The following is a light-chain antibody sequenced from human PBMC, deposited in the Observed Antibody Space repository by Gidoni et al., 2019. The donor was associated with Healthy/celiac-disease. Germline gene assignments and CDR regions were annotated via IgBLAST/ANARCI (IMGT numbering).Light chain of an antibody. J-gene: IGKJ2*01. CDR1: QSISSW. CDR3: QQYNSYLYT. Sequence: EIQLTPPPSTLSASVGDRVTITCRASQSISSWLAWYQQKPGKAPKLLIYKASSLESGVPSRFSGSGSGTEFTLTISSLQPDDFATYYCQQYNSYLYTFGQGTKLEIK. V-gene: IGKV1-5*03. CDR2: KAS.